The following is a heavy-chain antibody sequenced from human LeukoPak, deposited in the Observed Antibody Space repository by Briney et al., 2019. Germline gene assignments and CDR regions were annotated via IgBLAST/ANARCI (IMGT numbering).Heavy chain of an antibody. Sequence: GASVKVSCKASGYTFTSYDINWVRQAPGQGLEWMGRINPNNGGTNYAQKFQGRATMTRDMSMSTAYMELSGLRSDDTAVYYCAGEDNSSGYRPFDIWGQGTMVTVPS. V-gene: IGHV1-2*06. CDR2: INPNNGGT. D-gene: IGHD3-22*01. CDR3: AGEDNSSGYRPFDI. J-gene: IGHJ3*02. CDR1: GYTFTSYD.